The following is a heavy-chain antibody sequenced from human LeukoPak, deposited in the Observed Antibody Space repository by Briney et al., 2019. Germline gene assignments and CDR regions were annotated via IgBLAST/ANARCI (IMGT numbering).Heavy chain of an antibody. V-gene: IGHV4-59*01. CDR1: SGSTSTYY. CDR3: ARHRKGDPDAFDV. Sequence: SETLSLTCTVSSGSTSTYYWSWIRQSPGTGLEWIGYIYYSGTTKNNPSLKSRVTISVDTSKKQFSLRLGSVTPADTAVYYCARHRKGDPDAFDVWGQGTVVTVAS. CDR2: IYYSGTT. J-gene: IGHJ3*01.